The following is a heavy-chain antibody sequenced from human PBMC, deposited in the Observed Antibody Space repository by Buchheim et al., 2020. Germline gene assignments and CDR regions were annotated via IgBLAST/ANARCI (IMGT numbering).Heavy chain of an antibody. Sequence: QVQLQESGPGLVRPSQTLSLTCIVSSGSISNSDYYWSWIRQPPGKGLEWIGDIYYNGGTYYNPSLKSRITISVDTSKNHFSLKLNSVTAADTAIYYCARGEGDKWNYRAGLDFWGQGTL. V-gene: IGHV4-30-4*01. J-gene: IGHJ4*02. D-gene: IGHD1-7*01. CDR3: ARGEGDKWNYRAGLDF. CDR1: SGSISNSDYY. CDR2: IYYNGGT.